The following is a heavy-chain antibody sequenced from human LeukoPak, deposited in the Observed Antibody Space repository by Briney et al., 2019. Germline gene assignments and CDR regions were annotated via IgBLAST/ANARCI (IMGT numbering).Heavy chain of an antibody. J-gene: IGHJ4*02. CDR2: ITSGGNT. D-gene: IGHD5-12*01. Sequence: GGSLRLSCAASGFTVSSNYMNWVRQAPGKGLEWVSVITSGGNTYYADSVKGRFTTSRDNSKNTLYVQMNSLRAEDTAIYYCARGRGYRDYDRPLDYWGQGPLVTVSS. CDR3: ARGRGYRDYDRPLDY. V-gene: IGHV3-53*01. CDR1: GFTVSSNY.